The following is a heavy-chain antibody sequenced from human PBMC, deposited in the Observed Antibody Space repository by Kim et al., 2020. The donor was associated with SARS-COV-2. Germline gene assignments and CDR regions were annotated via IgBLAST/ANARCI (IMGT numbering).Heavy chain of an antibody. Sequence: ASVKVSCKVSGYTLTELSMHWVRQTPGKGLEWMGGLDPEDDETIYAQKFQGRVTMTEDTSTDTAYMELSSLRSEDTAVYYCATAGVGDTDPIDYWGQGTLITVSS. CDR3: ATAGVGDTDPIDY. CDR2: LDPEDDET. J-gene: IGHJ4*02. CDR1: GYTLTELS. V-gene: IGHV1-24*01. D-gene: IGHD2-21*02.